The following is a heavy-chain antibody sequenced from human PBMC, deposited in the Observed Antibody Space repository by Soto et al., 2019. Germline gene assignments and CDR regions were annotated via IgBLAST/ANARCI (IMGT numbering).Heavy chain of an antibody. V-gene: IGHV3-23*01. J-gene: IGHJ4*02. D-gene: IGHD3-22*01. Sequence: PGGSLRLSCAASGFTFSSYAMSWVRQAPGKGLEWVSAISGSGGSTYYADSVKGRFTISRDNSKNTLYLQMNSLRAEDTAVYYCAKDFYYDSSVVPNYFDYWGQGTLVTVSS. CDR1: GFTFSSYA. CDR3: AKDFYYDSSVVPNYFDY. CDR2: ISGSGGST.